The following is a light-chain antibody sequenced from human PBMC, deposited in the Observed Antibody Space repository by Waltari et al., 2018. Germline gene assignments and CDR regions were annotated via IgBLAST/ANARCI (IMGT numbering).Light chain of an antibody. J-gene: IGLJ3*02. V-gene: IGLV8-61*01. CDR2: KVS. Sequence: WDQQTPGQPARMLVYKVSDRSSGVPDRVAGSILGNKAALTITGAQADDESDYYWALYMGSGIWVFGGGTKLTVL. CDR3: ALYMGSGIWV.